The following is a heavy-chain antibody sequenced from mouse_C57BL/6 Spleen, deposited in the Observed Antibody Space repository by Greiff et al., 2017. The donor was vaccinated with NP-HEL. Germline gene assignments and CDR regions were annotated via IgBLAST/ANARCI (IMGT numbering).Heavy chain of an antibody. D-gene: IGHD1-1*01. V-gene: IGHV1-82*01. CDR2: IYPGDGDT. J-gene: IGHJ2*01. CDR3: ARNYGSSYSNSFDY. CDR1: GYAFSSSW. Sequence: QVQLQQSGPELVKPGASVKISCKASGYAFSSSWMNWVKQRPGKGLEWIGRIYPGDGDTNYNGKFKGKATLTADKSSSTAYMQLSSLTSEDSAVYFCARNYGSSYSNSFDYWGQGTTLTVSS.